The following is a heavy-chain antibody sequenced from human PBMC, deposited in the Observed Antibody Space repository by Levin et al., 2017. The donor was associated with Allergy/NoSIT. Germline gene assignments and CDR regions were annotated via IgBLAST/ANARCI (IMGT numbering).Heavy chain of an antibody. D-gene: IGHD6-13*01. CDR2: ISYDGSNK. CDR1: GFTFSSYA. V-gene: IGHV3-30*04. CDR3: AREQNGYSSSWGAFDI. Sequence: GESLKISCAASGFTFSSYAMHWVRQAPGKGLEWVAVISYDGSNKYYADSVKGRFTISRDNSKNTLYLQMNSLRAEDTAVYYCAREQNGYSSSWGAFDIWGQGTMVTVSS. J-gene: IGHJ3*02.